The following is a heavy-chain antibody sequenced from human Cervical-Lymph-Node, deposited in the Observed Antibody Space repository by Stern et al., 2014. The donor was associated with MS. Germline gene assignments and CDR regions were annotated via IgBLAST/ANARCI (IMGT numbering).Heavy chain of an antibody. J-gene: IGHJ3*02. CDR2: IYHRGST. D-gene: IGHD4-17*01. CDR3: ARSSTVTPNAFDI. Sequence: QVQLQESGSGLVKPSQTLSLTCAVSGGSISSGGYSWSWIRQPPGKGLEWIGYIYHRGSTYYNPSLKSRVTISVDRPKNQFSLKLSSVTAADTAVYYCARSSTVTPNAFDIWGQGTMTVSS. V-gene: IGHV4-30-2*01. CDR1: GGSISSGGYS.